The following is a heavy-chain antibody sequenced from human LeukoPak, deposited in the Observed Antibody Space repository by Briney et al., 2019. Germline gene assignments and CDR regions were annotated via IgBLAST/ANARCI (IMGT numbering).Heavy chain of an antibody. D-gene: IGHD2-15*01. V-gene: IGHV4-34*01. CDR3: ARGPYRLGYCSGGSCYYFDY. CDR1: GGSFSGYY. Sequence: SETLSLTCAVYGGSFSGYYWSWIRQPPGKGLEWIGEINHSGSTNYNPSLKSRVTISVDTSKNQFSLKLSSVTAAGTAVYYCARGPYRLGYCSGGSCYYFDYWGQGTLVTVSS. CDR2: INHSGST. J-gene: IGHJ4*02.